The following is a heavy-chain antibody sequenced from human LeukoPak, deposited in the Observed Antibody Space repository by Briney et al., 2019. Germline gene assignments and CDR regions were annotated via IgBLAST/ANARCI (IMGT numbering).Heavy chain of an antibody. J-gene: IGHJ4*02. CDR2: ISSSGGIT. CDR3: AKGIELWLTYFDH. D-gene: IGHD5-18*01. Sequence: QPGGSLRLSCAASGFTFSTYAMTWVRQAPGKGLEWVSGISSSGGITWFADSVKGRFTISRDNSKNTLSLQMNSLRAEDTAVYYCAKGIELWLTYFDHWGQGTLVTASS. CDR1: GFTFSTYA. V-gene: IGHV3-23*01.